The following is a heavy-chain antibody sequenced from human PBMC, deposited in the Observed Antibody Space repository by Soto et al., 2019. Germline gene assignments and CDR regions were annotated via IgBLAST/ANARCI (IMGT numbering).Heavy chain of an antibody. CDR2: IYYSGST. Sequence: SETLSLTCTVSGGSISSYYWSWIRQPPGKGLEWIGYIYYSGSTNYNPSLKSRVTISVDTSKNQFSLKLSSVTAADTAVYYCARALVRTTANWFDPWGQGTLVTVSS. D-gene: IGHD4-17*01. CDR1: GGSISSYY. J-gene: IGHJ5*02. CDR3: ARALVRTTANWFDP. V-gene: IGHV4-59*01.